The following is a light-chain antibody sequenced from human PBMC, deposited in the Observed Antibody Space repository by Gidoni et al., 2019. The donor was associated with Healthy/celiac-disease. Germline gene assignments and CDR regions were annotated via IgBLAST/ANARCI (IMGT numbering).Light chain of an antibody. V-gene: IGKV3-11*01. CDR1: QGVSSY. J-gene: IGKJ2*03. Sequence: EIVLTPPPATLSSSPGERATVSCSASQGVSSYLAWYQQKPRQAPRLLIYDASNRATAIPPRCSGRGSGTDFTLTISSRAPEDFAVYYCQQRSNWPRSFGQGTKLEIK. CDR3: QQRSNWPRS. CDR2: DAS.